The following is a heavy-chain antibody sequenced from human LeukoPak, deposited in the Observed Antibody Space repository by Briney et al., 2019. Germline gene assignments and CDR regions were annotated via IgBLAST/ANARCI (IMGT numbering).Heavy chain of an antibody. Sequence: SETLSLTCTVSGGSISSYYWSWIRQPPGKGLEWIGYIYYSGSTNYNPSLKSRVTISVDTSKNQFPLKLSSVTAADTAVYYCARMGRLPRYFGYWGQGTLVTVSS. V-gene: IGHV4-59*01. D-gene: IGHD3-10*01. J-gene: IGHJ4*02. CDR3: ARMGRLPRYFGY. CDR2: IYYSGST. CDR1: GGSISSYY.